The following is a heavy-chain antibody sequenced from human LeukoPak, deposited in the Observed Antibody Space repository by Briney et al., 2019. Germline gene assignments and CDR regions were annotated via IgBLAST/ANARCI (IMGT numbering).Heavy chain of an antibody. D-gene: IGHD2-2*02. J-gene: IGHJ4*02. CDR3: AREVLGYCSSTSCYKERSSSSPYFDY. CDR2: ISSSSSYI. Sequence: PGGSLRLSCAASGFTFSSYWVSWVRQAPGKGLEWVSSISSSSSYIYYADSVKGRFTISRHNAKNSLYLQMNSLRAEDTAVYYCAREVLGYCSSTSCYKERSSSSPYFDYWGQGTLVTVSS. CDR1: GFTFSSYW. V-gene: IGHV3-21*01.